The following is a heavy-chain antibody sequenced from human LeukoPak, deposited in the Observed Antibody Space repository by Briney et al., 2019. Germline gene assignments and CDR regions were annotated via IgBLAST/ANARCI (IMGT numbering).Heavy chain of an antibody. D-gene: IGHD2-2*01. CDR2: ISGSGGSGSGDNT. CDR1: GFTFSSYA. CDR3: ARPGGYCSSTSCYARRGYMDV. J-gene: IGHJ6*03. V-gene: IGHV3-23*01. Sequence: SGGSLRLSCAASGFTFSSYAMSWVRQAPGKGLEWVSGISGSGGSGSGDNTYYADSVKGRFTISRDNSKNTLYLQMGSLRAEDMAVYYCARPGGYCSSTSCYARRGYMDVWGKGTTVTISS.